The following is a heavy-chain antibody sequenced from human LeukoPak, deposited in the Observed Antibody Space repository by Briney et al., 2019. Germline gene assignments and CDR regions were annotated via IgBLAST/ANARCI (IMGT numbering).Heavy chain of an antibody. V-gene: IGHV3-23*01. CDR1: GFNFNMFT. CDR3: AKEQRIRHCSEGVCMEGYYFDY. CDR2: LSRGGGTP. J-gene: IGHJ4*02. D-gene: IGHD2-8*01. Sequence: HPGGSLRLSCTGSGFNFNMFTMNWVRQAPGQGLEWVSGLSRGGGTPNYADSVKGRFAISRDKSKNMVFLQMNSLRPEDTAVYYCAKEQRIRHCSEGVCMEGYYFDYWGQGSLVTVSS.